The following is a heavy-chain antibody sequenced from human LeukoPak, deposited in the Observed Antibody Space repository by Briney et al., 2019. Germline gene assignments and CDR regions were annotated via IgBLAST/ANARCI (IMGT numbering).Heavy chain of an antibody. Sequence: PSETLSLTCAVYGGSFSGYYWSWIRQPPGKGLEWIGEINHSGSTNYNPSLKSRVTISVDTSKNQFSLKLSSVTAADTAVYYCARGYGSGNPATFDYWGQGTLVTVSS. CDR1: GGSFSGYY. V-gene: IGHV4-34*01. CDR2: INHSGST. D-gene: IGHD3-10*01. J-gene: IGHJ4*02. CDR3: ARGYGSGNPATFDY.